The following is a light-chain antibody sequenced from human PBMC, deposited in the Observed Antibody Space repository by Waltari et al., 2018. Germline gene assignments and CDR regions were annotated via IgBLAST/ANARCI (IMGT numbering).Light chain of an antibody. J-gene: IGLJ3*02. V-gene: IGLV4-69*01. CDR3: QTGGHGTWV. Sequence: LVLTQSPSASAPLGAPVKLTCTLSRGPSRHVISWHQQQPEKGPRYLMKVNSDGSHSKGDKIPDRFSGSSSGAEHYLTISSLQSEDEADYYCQTGGHGTWVFGGGTKLTVL. CDR2: VNSDGSH. CDR1: RGPSRHV.